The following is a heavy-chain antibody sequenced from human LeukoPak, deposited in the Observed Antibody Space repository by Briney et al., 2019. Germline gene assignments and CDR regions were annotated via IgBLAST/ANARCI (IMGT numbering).Heavy chain of an antibody. J-gene: IGHJ3*02. V-gene: IGHV3-48*03. CDR1: GFTFSTYE. CDR2: ISSSGSI. D-gene: IGHD4-23*01. CDR3: AREGYGGTSDAFDI. Sequence: GGSLRLSCATSGFTFSTYEMDWVRQAPGKELEWVSYISSSGSIYYTDSVKGRFTISRDNAKNSLYLQMNSLRAEDTAIYYCAREGYGGTSDAFDIWGQGTMVTVSS.